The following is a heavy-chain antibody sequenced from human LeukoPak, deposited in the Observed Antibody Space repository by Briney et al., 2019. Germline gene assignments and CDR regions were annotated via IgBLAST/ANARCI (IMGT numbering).Heavy chain of an antibody. CDR1: GFTFDDYG. Sequence: GGSLRLSCAASGFTFDDYGMSWVRQAPGKGLEWVSGINWNGGSTGYADSVKGRFTISRDNAKNSLYLQMNSLRAEDTALYYCAREAAYSSGWFHYYFDYWGQGTLVTVSS. J-gene: IGHJ4*02. D-gene: IGHD6-19*01. CDR2: INWNGGST. V-gene: IGHV3-20*04. CDR3: AREAAYSSGWFHYYFDY.